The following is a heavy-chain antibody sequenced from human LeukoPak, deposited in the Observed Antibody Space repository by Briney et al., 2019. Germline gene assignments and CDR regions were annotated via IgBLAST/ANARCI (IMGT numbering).Heavy chain of an antibody. J-gene: IGHJ5*02. Sequence: SETLSLACTVSGGSISSYYWSWIRQPPGKGLEWIGYIYYSGSTNYNPSLKSRVTISVDTSKNQFSLKLSSVTAADTAVYYCARDPRSGWFDPWGQGTLVTVSS. CDR2: IYYSGST. CDR3: ARDPRSGWFDP. V-gene: IGHV4-59*01. D-gene: IGHD3-3*01. CDR1: GGSISSYY.